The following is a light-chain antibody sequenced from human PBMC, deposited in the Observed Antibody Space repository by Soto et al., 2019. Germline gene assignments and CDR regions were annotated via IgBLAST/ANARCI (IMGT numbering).Light chain of an antibody. CDR2: DAS. CDR1: QSVSSY. CDR3: QQRSNWPPT. J-gene: IGKJ1*01. V-gene: IGKV3-11*01. Sequence: IVLAQSQATLSLSPGARASLCCRASQSVSSYLAWYQQKPGQAPRLLIYDASNRATGIPARFSGSGSGTDFTLTISSLEPEDFAVYYCQQRSNWPPTFGQGTKVDI.